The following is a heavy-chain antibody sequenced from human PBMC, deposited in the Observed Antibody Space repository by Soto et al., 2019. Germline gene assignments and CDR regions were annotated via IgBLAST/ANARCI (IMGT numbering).Heavy chain of an antibody. CDR3: AKSKETTVNTMVRGIIISLIDY. V-gene: IGHV3-23*01. CDR1: GFPLSSYA. D-gene: IGHD3-10*01. J-gene: IGHJ4*02. CDR2: ISGSGGST. Sequence: PGGSLRLSCAASGFPLSSYAMSWVRQAPGKGLEWVSGISGSGGSTYYADSVKGRFTISRDNSKNTLYVQMNSLTAEDTAVYYRAKSKETTVNTMVRGIIISLIDYWGPGTLVTAPQ.